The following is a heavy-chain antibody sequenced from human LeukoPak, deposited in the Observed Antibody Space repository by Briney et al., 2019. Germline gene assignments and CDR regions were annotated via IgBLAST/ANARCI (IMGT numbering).Heavy chain of an antibody. V-gene: IGHV3-7*01. CDR3: VIDGRSGWHFDY. CDR2: IKQDGSEK. D-gene: IGHD6-19*01. Sequence: GGSLRLSCAASGFTFSRYWMSWVRQAPGKGLEWVANIKQDGSEKYYVDSVKGRFTNSRDNVENSMFLQMNSLRAEDTAVYYCVIDGRSGWHFDYWGQGALVTVSS. J-gene: IGHJ4*02. CDR1: GFTFSRYW.